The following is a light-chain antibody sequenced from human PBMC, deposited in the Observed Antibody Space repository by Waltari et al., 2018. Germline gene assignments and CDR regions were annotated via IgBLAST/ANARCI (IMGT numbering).Light chain of an antibody. CDR3: QHSDAIPIT. Sequence: DIQMTQSPSSLSASVGDRVTIPCRASQRISNHLNWYQQKPGKVPKLLIYAASTLQSGVPSRFSGSGSGTDFTLTVSSLQPEDFATYFCQHSDAIPITFGGGTKVEIK. CDR2: AAS. J-gene: IGKJ4*01. V-gene: IGKV1-39*01. CDR1: QRISNH.